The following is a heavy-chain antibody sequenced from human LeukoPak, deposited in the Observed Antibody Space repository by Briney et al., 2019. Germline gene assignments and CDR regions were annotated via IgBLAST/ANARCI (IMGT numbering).Heavy chain of an antibody. CDR1: GFTFSSYA. CDR3: AKGYCSGGSCYSLPFDY. CDR2: IRGSGGST. V-gene: IGHV3-23*01. D-gene: IGHD2-15*01. Sequence: GGSLRLSCAASGFTFSSYAMSWVRQAPGKGLGWVSAIRGSGGSTYYADSVKGRFTISRDNSKNTLYLQMNSLRAEDTAVYYCAKGYCSGGSCYSLPFDYWGQGTLVTVSS. J-gene: IGHJ4*02.